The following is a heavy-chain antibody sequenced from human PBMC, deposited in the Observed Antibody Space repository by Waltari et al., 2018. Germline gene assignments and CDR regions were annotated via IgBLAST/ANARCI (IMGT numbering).Heavy chain of an antibody. CDR3: ARVLVPAATRPENWFDP. J-gene: IGHJ5*02. Sequence: QLQLQESGPGLVKPSETLSLTCTVSGGSISSSSYYWGWIRQPPGKGLEWIGSIYYSGSTYYNPSLKSRVTISVDTSKNQFSLKLSSVTAADTAVYYCARVLVPAATRPENWFDPWGQGTLVTVSS. CDR2: IYYSGST. CDR1: GGSISSSSYY. D-gene: IGHD2-2*01. V-gene: IGHV4-39*07.